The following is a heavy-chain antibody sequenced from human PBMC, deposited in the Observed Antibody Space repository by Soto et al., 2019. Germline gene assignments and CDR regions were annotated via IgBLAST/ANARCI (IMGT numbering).Heavy chain of an antibody. J-gene: IGHJ4*02. CDR3: ARDQERESDILMT. Sequence: VVSLRLSCLFSVFTFKDFFMHLFLQAPGKGLEWVAVIRHDGSGEDYAGSVKGRFTISRDNSENTLYLQMYSLRAEDKAVYFCARDQERESDILMTWGMGTLVTXSS. CDR1: VFTFKDFF. D-gene: IGHD2-21*01. CDR2: IRHDGSGE. V-gene: IGHV3-33*01.